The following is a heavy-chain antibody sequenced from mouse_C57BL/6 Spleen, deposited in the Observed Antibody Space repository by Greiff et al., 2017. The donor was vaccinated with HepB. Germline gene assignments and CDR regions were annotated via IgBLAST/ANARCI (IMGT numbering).Heavy chain of an antibody. CDR2: IDPSDSET. Sequence: QVQLQQPGAELVRPGSSVKLSCKASGYTFTSYWMHWVKQRPIQGLEWIGNIDPSDSETHYNQKFKDKATLTVDKSYSTAYMQLSSLTSEDSAVYYCAREEGWLPHMDYWGQGTTLTVSS. V-gene: IGHV1-52*01. CDR1: GYTFTSYW. CDR3: AREEGWLPHMDY. J-gene: IGHJ2*01. D-gene: IGHD2-3*01.